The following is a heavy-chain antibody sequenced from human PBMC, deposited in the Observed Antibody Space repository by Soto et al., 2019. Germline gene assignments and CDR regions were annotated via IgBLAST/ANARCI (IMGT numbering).Heavy chain of an antibody. Sequence: QVQLVQSGAEVKKPGASVKVSCKASGYTFTSYYMHWVRQAPGLGLEWMGIINSSGGSTSYAQKVQGRGTMTRDTSTSTVYMELSSLRSEDTAVYYCASRRDGYKYYFDYWGQGTLVTVSS. V-gene: IGHV1-46*01. CDR3: ASRRDGYKYYFDY. CDR2: INSSGGST. D-gene: IGHD5-12*01. J-gene: IGHJ4*02. CDR1: GYTFTSYY.